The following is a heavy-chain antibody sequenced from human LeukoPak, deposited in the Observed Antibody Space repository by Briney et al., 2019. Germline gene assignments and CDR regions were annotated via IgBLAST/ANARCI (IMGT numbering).Heavy chain of an antibody. V-gene: IGHV4-59*01. Sequence: SETLSLTCAVYGGSFSGYYWSWIRQPPGKGLEWIGYIYYTGSTNYNPSLKSRVTISVDTSKNQFSLKLSSVTAADTAVYYCARDRVGATPGYYYYGMDVWGQGTTVTVS. CDR3: ARDRVGATPGYYYYGMDV. CDR2: IYYTGST. J-gene: IGHJ6*02. CDR1: GGSFSGYY. D-gene: IGHD1-26*01.